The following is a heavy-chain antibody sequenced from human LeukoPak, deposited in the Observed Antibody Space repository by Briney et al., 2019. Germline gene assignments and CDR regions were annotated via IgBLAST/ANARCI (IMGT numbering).Heavy chain of an antibody. V-gene: IGHV1-69*13. CDR3: ARGRQWLVRRGYYYYYGMDV. J-gene: IGHJ6*02. CDR2: IIPIFGTA. D-gene: IGHD6-19*01. Sequence: GASVKVSCKASGGTFSSYAISWVRQAPGQGLEWMGGIIPIFGTANYAQKSQGRVTITAIEYTSTAYMELSSLRSEDTAVYYCARGRQWLVRRGYYYYYGMDVWGQGTTVTVSS. CDR1: GGTFSSYA.